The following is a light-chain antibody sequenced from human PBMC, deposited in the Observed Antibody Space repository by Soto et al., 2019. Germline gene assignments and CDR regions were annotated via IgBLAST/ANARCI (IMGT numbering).Light chain of an antibody. CDR1: QSVSNHY. J-gene: IGKJ1*01. CDR3: QQYGSSGT. V-gene: IGKV3-20*01. CDR2: GAS. Sequence: EIVLTQSPGPPSLYTGERATLSCRASQSVSNHYLAWSQQKPGQAPRLLIYGASNRATGIPDRFSGSGSGTDFTLTISRLEPEDFAVYYCQQYGSSGTFGQGTKVDIK.